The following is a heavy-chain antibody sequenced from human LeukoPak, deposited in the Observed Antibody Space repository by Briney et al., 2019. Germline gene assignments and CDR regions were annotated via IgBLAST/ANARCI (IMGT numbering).Heavy chain of an antibody. Sequence: SETLCLTCTVSGGSISSHYWSWIRQPPGKGLEWIGDIYYSGSTNYNPSLKSRVTISVDTSKNQFSLKLSSVTAADTAVYYCARDTGLFDYWGQGTLVTVSS. CDR3: ARDTGLFDY. CDR2: IYYSGST. V-gene: IGHV4-59*11. D-gene: IGHD3/OR15-3a*01. J-gene: IGHJ4*02. CDR1: GGSISSHY.